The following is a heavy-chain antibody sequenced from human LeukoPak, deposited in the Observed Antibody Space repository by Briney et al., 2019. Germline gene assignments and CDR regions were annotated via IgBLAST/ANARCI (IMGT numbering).Heavy chain of an antibody. CDR1: GFNFDDFG. D-gene: IGHD4-11*01. J-gene: IGHJ5*02. CDR2: INWNGDST. V-gene: IGHV3-20*04. Sequence: GGSLRLSCSGSGFNFDDFGITWVRQTPGKGLEWVSGINWNGDSTYYVDSAKGRFTISRDSSKNTLYLQMNSLRAEDTAVYYCASHTVSRSPRGQGTLVTVSS. CDR3: ASHTVSRSP.